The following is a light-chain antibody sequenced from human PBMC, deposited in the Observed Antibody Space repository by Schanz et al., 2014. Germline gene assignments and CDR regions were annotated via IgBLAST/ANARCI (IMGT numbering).Light chain of an antibody. V-gene: IGKV3-20*01. CDR2: GAS. CDR1: QSVGKY. Sequence: SPATLSVSPGESATLSCRASQSVGKYLAWYQKKPGQAPRLLIYGASNRATGIPDRFSGSGSGTDFTLTISRLEPEDFAVYYCQQHGTLPVTFGQGTKVEIK. J-gene: IGKJ1*01. CDR3: QQHGTLPVT.